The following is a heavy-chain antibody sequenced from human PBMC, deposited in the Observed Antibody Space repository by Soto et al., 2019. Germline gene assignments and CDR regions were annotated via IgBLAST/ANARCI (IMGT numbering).Heavy chain of an antibody. J-gene: IGHJ5*02. D-gene: IGHD5-18*01. CDR2: IYYSGST. Sequence: PXXTLSLPCTVSGGSISSYYWRWIRQPPGKGLEWIGYIYYSGSTNYNPSLKSRVTISVDTSKNQFSLKLSSVTAADTAVYYCARLVWSYGTWFDPWGQGTLVTVSS. V-gene: IGHV4-59*08. CDR3: ARLVWSYGTWFDP. CDR1: GGSISSYY.